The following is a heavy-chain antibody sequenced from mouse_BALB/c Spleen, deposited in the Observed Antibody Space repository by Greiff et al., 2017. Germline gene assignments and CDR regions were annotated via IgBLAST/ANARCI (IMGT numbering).Heavy chain of an antibody. CDR3: ARFSDGNYLYAMDY. Sequence: DVKLQESGPGLVKPSQSLSLTCTVTGYSITSDYAWNWIRQFPGNQLEWMGYISYSGSTSYNPSLKSRISITRDTSKNQFFLQLNSVTTEDTATYYCARFSDGNYLYAMDYWGQGTSVTVSS. V-gene: IGHV3-2*02. J-gene: IGHJ4*01. CDR2: ISYSGST. CDR1: GYSITSDYA. D-gene: IGHD2-1*01.